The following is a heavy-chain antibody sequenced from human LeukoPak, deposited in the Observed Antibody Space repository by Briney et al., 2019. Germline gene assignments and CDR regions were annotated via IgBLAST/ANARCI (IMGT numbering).Heavy chain of an antibody. CDR1: GFTFTGFA. D-gene: IGHD6-13*01. CDR3: IRPLGAAAGTYFDP. J-gene: IGHJ5*02. CDR2: IRSKPNSYAT. Sequence: GGSLTLSCAASGFTFTGFAIHWARQASGKGLEWIGHIRSKPNSYATTYAASVKGRFTISRDDSKNTAYLQMNSLKIEDTAVYYCIRPLGAAAGTYFDPWGQGTLVTVSS. V-gene: IGHV3-73*01.